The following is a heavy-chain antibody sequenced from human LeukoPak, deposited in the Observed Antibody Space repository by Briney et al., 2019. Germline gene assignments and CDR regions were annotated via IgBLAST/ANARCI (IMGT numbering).Heavy chain of an antibody. D-gene: IGHD3-9*01. Sequence: GGSLRLSCAASGFTFSSYSMNWVRQAPGKRLEWVSSISSSSSYIYYADSVKGRFTISRDNAKNSLYLQMNSLRAEDTAVYYCAISRGGILTGYYPFGYWGQGTLVTVSS. CDR2: ISSSSSYI. CDR3: AISRGGILTGYYPFGY. V-gene: IGHV3-21*01. CDR1: GFTFSSYS. J-gene: IGHJ4*02.